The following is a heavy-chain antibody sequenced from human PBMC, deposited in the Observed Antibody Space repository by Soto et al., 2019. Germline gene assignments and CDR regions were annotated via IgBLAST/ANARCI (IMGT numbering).Heavy chain of an antibody. V-gene: IGHV3-7*03. CDR2: IKQDGSEK. CDR1: GFTLSNFW. Sequence: EVQLVESGGGLAQPGGSLRLSCAASGFTLSNFWMSWVRQAPGKWLEWVANIKQDGSEKNYVDSVKGRFIISRDNAKNSVSLQMNSLRAEDTAVYYCATNTVTKVDDYCGQGTLVTVSS. J-gene: IGHJ4*02. D-gene: IGHD4-17*01. CDR3: ATNTVTKVDDY.